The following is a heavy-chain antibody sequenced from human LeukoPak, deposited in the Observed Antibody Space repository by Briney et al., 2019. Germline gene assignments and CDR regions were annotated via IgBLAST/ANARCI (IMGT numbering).Heavy chain of an antibody. CDR2: ISSSSSYI. J-gene: IGHJ5*02. Sequence: PGGSLRLSCAASGFTFSSYSMNWVRQAPGKGLEWVSSISSSSSYIYYADSVKGRFTISRDNAKNSLYLQMNSLRAEDTAVYYCARDSLRFGELKYNWFDPWGQGTLVTVSS. V-gene: IGHV3-21*01. D-gene: IGHD3-10*01. CDR3: ARDSLRFGELKYNWFDP. CDR1: GFTFSSYS.